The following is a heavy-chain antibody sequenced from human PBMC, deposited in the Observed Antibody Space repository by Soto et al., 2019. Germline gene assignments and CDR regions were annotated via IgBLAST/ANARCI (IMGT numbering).Heavy chain of an antibody. CDR2: ISYDGSNK. V-gene: IGHV3-30*18. Sequence: QVQLVESGGGVVQPGRSLRLSCAASGFTFSSYGMHWVRQAPGKGLEWVAVISYDGSNKYYPDSVKGRFTISRDNSKNTLYLQMNSLRAEDTAVYYCAKDHLRLGELSLYLGDHYYYYYGMDVWGQGTTVTVSS. CDR1: GFTFSSYG. D-gene: IGHD3-16*02. J-gene: IGHJ6*02. CDR3: AKDHLRLGELSLYLGDHYYYYYGMDV.